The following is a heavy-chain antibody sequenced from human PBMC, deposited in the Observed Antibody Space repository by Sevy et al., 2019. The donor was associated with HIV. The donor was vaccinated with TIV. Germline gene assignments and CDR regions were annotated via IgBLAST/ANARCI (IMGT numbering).Heavy chain of an antibody. Sequence: ASVKVSCKASGYSFTSYGFSWVRQAPGQGLEWMGWISAYNGNTNFAQKLQGRVTMTTDTSTSTAYMELRSLRSDDTAVYYCASAPNYYDSSGYLDYWGQGTLVTVSS. J-gene: IGHJ4*02. D-gene: IGHD3-22*01. CDR3: ASAPNYYDSSGYLDY. V-gene: IGHV1-18*01. CDR1: GYSFTSYG. CDR2: ISAYNGNT.